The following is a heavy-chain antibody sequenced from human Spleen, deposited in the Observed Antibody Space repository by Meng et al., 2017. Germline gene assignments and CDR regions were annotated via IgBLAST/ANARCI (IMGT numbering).Heavy chain of an antibody. CDR2: INSDGSST. CDR3: ARGPFRYYYACDS. Sequence: GGSLRLSCAASGFTFNTYWMHWVRQAPGKGLVWVSRINSDGSSTSYADSVKGRFTISRNNAKKTLYLEMSSLRAEDTAVYYCARGPFRYYYACDSWGQGALVTVSS. D-gene: IGHD3-10*01. J-gene: IGHJ4*02. CDR1: GFTFNTYW. V-gene: IGHV3-74*01.